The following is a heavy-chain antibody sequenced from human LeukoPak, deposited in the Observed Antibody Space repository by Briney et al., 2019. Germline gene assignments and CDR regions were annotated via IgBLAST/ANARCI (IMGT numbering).Heavy chain of an antibody. Sequence: GGSLRLSCAASGFTFSSYWMHWGRHAPGKGLVWVSRINSDGSTTSYADSVMGRFTISRDNAKNTLYLQMNSLRAEDTAVYYCARVIYSGWEGELSDWGQGTLVTVSS. V-gene: IGHV3-74*01. CDR3: ARVIYSGWEGELSD. J-gene: IGHJ4*02. CDR2: INSDGSTT. D-gene: IGHD6-19*01. CDR1: GFTFSSYW.